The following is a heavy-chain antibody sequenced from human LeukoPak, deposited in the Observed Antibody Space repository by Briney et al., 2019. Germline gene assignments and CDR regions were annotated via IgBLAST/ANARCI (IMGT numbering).Heavy chain of an antibody. CDR1: GGSFSGYY. D-gene: IGHD1-26*01. V-gene: IGHV4-34*01. J-gene: IGHJ6*02. Sequence: SETLSLTCAIYGGSFSGYYWSWLRQPPGKGLEWIGEINHSGYTNYNPSLKSRVTISVDTSKNQFSLKLSSVTAADTAVYYCASDLYSGSYSESYYYYGMDVWGQGTTVTVSS. CDR2: INHSGYT. CDR3: ASDLYSGSYSESYYYYGMDV.